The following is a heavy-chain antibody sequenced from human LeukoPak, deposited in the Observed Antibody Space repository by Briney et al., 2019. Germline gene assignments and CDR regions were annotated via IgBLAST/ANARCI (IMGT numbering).Heavy chain of an antibody. V-gene: IGHV3-23*01. CDR2: SSGSGGST. CDR3: AKDGYSYDYGSYFDY. D-gene: IGHD5-18*01. CDR1: GFTFSSYA. Sequence: GGSLRLSCAASGFTFSSYAMTWVRQALGKGLEWVSVSSGSGGSTYYADSAKGRFTISRDISKNTLYLQMNSLRAEDTAVYYCAKDGYSYDYGSYFDYWGQGTLVTVSS. J-gene: IGHJ4*02.